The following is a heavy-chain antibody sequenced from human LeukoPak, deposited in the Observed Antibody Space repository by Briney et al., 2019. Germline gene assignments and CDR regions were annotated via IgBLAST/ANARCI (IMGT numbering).Heavy chain of an antibody. CDR1: GYTFTGYY. D-gene: IGHD7-27*01. V-gene: IGHV1-2*02. CDR3: ARSPRANWGLIDY. CDR2: INPNSGGT. Sequence: ASVKVSCKASGYTFTGYYMHWVRQAPGQGLEWMGWINPNSGGTNYAQKFQGRVTMTRDTSISTAYMELSRLRSDDTAVYYCARSPRANWGLIDYWGQGTLVTVSS. J-gene: IGHJ4*02.